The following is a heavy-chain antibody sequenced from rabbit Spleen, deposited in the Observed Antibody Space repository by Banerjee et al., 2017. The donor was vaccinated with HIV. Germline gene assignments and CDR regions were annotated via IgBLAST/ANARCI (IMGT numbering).Heavy chain of an antibody. V-gene: IGHV1S45*01. D-gene: IGHD8-1*01. CDR1: GFSFSSSYW. CDR2: INTYTAKG. Sequence: QEQLEESGGGLVQPGGSLKLSCTASGFSFSSSYWICWVRQAPGKGLEWIACINTYTAKGVYATWAKGRFTCSKTSSTTVTLQMTSLTVADTATYFCARDTGSSFSSYGMDLWGPGTLVTVS. CDR3: ARDTGSSFSSYGMDL. J-gene: IGHJ6*01.